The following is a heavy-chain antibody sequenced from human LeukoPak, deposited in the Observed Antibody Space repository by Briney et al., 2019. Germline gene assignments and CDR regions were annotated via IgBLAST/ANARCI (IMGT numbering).Heavy chain of an antibody. V-gene: IGHV1-58*02. D-gene: IGHD6-19*01. Sequence: ASVKVSCKASGFTFTTSAIQWVRQARGQRLEWIGWIVVGSGDTNYAQKFQERVTISRDMSTSTAYMELSSLRSEDTAVYYCAADLRFSGWLHDAFDIWGLGTMVTVSP. CDR2: IVVGSGDT. CDR3: AADLRFSGWLHDAFDI. J-gene: IGHJ3*02. CDR1: GFTFTTSA.